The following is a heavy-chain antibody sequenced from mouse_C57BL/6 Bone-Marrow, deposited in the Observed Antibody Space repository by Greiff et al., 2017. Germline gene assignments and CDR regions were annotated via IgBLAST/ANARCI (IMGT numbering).Heavy chain of an antibody. V-gene: IGHV14-4*01. J-gene: IGHJ1*03. CDR3: TTPITTVVAHWYFDV. CDR1: GFNIKDDY. Sequence: VQLQQSGAELVRPGASVTLSCTASGFNIKDDYMHWVKQRPEQGLEWIGWIDPENGDTEYASKFLGKATITADTSSNTASLQLSSLTSEDTAVYYGTTPITTVVAHWYFDVWGTGTTVTVSS. CDR2: IDPENGDT. D-gene: IGHD1-1*01.